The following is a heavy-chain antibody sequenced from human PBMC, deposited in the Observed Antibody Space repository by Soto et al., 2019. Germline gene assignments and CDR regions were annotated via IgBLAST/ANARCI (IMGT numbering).Heavy chain of an antibody. Sequence: GGSLRLSCAASGFTFSNYWMHWVRQAPGKGLVWVSRIDTYGSATRYADSVKGRFTISRDNAKNTLYLQMNTLRAEDTAVYYCARVLKSSGWDNDVFDIWGQGTMVNVSS. CDR1: GFTFSNYW. J-gene: IGHJ3*02. CDR3: ARVLKSSGWDNDVFDI. CDR2: IDTYGSAT. D-gene: IGHD6-19*01. V-gene: IGHV3-74*01.